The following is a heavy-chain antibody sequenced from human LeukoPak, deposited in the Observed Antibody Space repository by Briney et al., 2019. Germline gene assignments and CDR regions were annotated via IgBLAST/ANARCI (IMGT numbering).Heavy chain of an antibody. D-gene: IGHD2-15*01. CDR2: ISSSGSAI. CDR1: GVPLSSYS. J-gene: IGHJ4*02. V-gene: IGHV3-48*01. Sequence: GGTLRLSCAVSGVPLSSYSIKWVRQAPGKGLEWVSYISSSGSAIYYVDSVKGRFTVSRDNAKNPLFLQMNSPRAEDTAVYYCVRVKGSYFDYWGQGALVTVSS. CDR3: VRVKGSYFDY.